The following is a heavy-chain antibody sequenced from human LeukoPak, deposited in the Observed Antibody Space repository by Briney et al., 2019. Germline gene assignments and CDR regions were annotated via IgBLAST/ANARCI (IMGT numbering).Heavy chain of an antibody. V-gene: IGHV4-59*01. CDR3: ARVASVGATRAIDY. CDR2: IYYSGST. Sequence: SETLSLTCTVSGGSITIDYWSWLRQPPGKGLESIGYIYYSGSTNYNPSLKCRVTISVETSKNRFSLKLSSVTAADTAVYYCARVASVGATRAIDYWGQGTLVTVSS. CDR1: GGSITIDY. J-gene: IGHJ4*02. D-gene: IGHD1-26*01.